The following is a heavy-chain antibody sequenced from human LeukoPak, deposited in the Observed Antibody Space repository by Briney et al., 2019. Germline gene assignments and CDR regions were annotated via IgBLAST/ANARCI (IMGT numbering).Heavy chain of an antibody. V-gene: IGHV1-2*02. D-gene: IGHD2-2*01. J-gene: IGHJ4*02. CDR1: GYTFTDYC. CDR2: INPNDGDT. Sequence: GASVKVCCKASGYTFTDYCMHWVGQAPGQGFEWMGWINPNDGDTNYAQKFQGRVTMTRDTSISTAHMEVSRLRSDDTAVYYCARANFLYCSSSTCLFNYWGQGTLVTISS. CDR3: ARANFLYCSSSTCLFNY.